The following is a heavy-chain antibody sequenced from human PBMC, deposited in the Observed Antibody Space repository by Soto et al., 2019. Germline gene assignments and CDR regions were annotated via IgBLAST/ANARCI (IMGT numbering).Heavy chain of an antibody. CDR2: ISAYKGNT. D-gene: IGHD2-15*01. V-gene: IGHV1-18*01. Sequence: QVQLVQSGAEVKKPGASVKVSCKASGYTFTSYGFSWVRQAPGQGLEWMGWISAYKGNTNYAQNLQGRVTMTTDTSTTTAYMELRSLRSDDTAVYYCARDQYCSGGSCYFNGFDYWGQGTLVTVSS. J-gene: IGHJ4*02. CDR3: ARDQYCSGGSCYFNGFDY. CDR1: GYTFTSYG.